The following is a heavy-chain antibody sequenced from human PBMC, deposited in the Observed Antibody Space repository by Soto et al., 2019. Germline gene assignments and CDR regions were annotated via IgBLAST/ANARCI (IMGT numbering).Heavy chain of an antibody. V-gene: IGHV4-34*01. CDR2: INHSGST. CDR3: ARAGNYNPHTDYYGSGSYSSWFDP. CDR1: GGSFSGYY. Sequence: SETLSLTCAVYGGSFSGYYWSWIRQPPGKGLEWIGEINHSGSTNYNPSLKSRVTISVDTSKNQFSLKLSSVTAADTAVYYCARAGNYNPHTDYYGSGSYSSWFDPWGQGTLVTVSS. J-gene: IGHJ5*02. D-gene: IGHD3-10*01.